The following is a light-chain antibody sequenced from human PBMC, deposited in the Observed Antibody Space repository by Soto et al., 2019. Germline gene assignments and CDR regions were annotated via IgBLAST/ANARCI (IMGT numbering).Light chain of an antibody. CDR1: SSDVGGYNY. Sequence: QSALTQPRSVSGSPGQSVTISCTGTSSDVGGYNYVSWYQQHPGKAPTLMIYDVSKRPSGVPDRFSGSKSGNTASLTISGLQAEDEADYYCCSYACSYTFYVFVTGTKLTVL. CDR2: DVS. J-gene: IGLJ1*01. CDR3: CSYACSYTFYV. V-gene: IGLV2-11*01.